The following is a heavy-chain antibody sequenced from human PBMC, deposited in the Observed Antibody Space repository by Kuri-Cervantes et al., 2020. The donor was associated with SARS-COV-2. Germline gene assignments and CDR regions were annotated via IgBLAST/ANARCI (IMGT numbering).Heavy chain of an antibody. CDR2: IKRGGTTS. Sequence: GESLKISCAASGFTSSNYWIHWVRQGPGKGLVWVSRIKRGGTTSSFAASVKGRFTISRDNAKNTLYLQMNSLRAEDTAVYYCAIIAARRSDWFDPWGQGTLVTVSS. CDR1: GFTSSNYW. V-gene: IGHV3-74*01. J-gene: IGHJ5*02. CDR3: AIIAARRSDWFDP. D-gene: IGHD6-25*01.